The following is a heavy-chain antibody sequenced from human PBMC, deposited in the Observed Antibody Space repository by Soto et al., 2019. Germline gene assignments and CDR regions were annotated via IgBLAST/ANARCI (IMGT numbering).Heavy chain of an antibody. CDR2: INAGNGNT. CDR1: GYTFTTYA. D-gene: IGHD3-22*01. Sequence: ASVKVSCKASGYTFTTYAIHWVRQAPGQRLEWMGWINAGNGNTKYSQKFQGRVTITRDTSASTAYMELSSLRSEDTAVYYCARGSGYYYWDDYWGQGTLVTVSS. J-gene: IGHJ4*02. CDR3: ARGSGYYYWDDY. V-gene: IGHV1-3*01.